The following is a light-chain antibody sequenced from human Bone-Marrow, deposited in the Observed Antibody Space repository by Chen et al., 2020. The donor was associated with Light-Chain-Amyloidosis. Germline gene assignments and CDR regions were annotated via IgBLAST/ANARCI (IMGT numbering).Light chain of an antibody. J-gene: IGLJ3*02. CDR1: NIGSTS. CDR3: QVWDRSSDRPV. Sequence: SYVLTQPSSVSVAPGQTATISCGGNNIGSTSVHWYQQTPGQAPLLVVYEDSDRPSGIPERVAGSNSGNTASMNSSRVEAGDEADDYCQVWDRSSDRPVFGGGTKLTVL. V-gene: IGLV3-21*02. CDR2: EDS.